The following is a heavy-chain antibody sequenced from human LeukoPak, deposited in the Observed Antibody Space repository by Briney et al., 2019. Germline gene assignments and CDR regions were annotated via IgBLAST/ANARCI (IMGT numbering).Heavy chain of an antibody. D-gene: IGHD5-12*01. J-gene: IGHJ6*03. CDR3: ARDGPWLRHYYYYYMDV. V-gene: IGHV3-7*01. CDR1: GLTFRYYW. CDR2: IQPGGGTK. Sequence: GGSLRLSCAVSGLTFRYYWMRCVRRAPGNGLEWVANIQPGGGTKNYVDSVKGRFTISRDNYKNTLYLQINSLRAEDTAVYYCARDGPWLRHYYYYYMDVWGKGTTVTVSS.